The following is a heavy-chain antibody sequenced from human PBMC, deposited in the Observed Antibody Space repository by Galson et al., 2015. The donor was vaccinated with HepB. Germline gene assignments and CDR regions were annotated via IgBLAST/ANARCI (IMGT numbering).Heavy chain of an antibody. V-gene: IGHV1-8*01. J-gene: IGHJ4*02. CDR1: GCTFTSYD. CDR3: ASGSQWLVDGLGY. Sequence: SVKVSCKASGCTFTSYDINWVRQATGQGLEWMGWMNPNSGNTGYAQKFQGRVTMTRNTSISTAYMELSSLRSEDTAVYYCASGSQWLVDGLGYWGQGTLVTVSS. D-gene: IGHD6-19*01. CDR2: MNPNSGNT.